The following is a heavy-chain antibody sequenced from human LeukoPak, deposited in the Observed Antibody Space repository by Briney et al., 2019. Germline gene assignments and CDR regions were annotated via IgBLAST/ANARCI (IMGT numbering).Heavy chain of an antibody. D-gene: IGHD5-18*01. J-gene: IGHJ4*02. Sequence: LGASLKISCKGSGSSFTSYWIGWVRPLRGKGLEWMGIIYPGDSATRYSPSFQGQVTISADNSISTAYLQWSSLKASDTAMYYCARQVDTAMVFDYWGQGTLVTVSS. V-gene: IGHV5-51*01. CDR1: GSSFTSYW. CDR3: ARQVDTAMVFDY. CDR2: IYPGDSAT.